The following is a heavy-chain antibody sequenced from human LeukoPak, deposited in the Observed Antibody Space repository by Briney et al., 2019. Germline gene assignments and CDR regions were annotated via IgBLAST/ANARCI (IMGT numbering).Heavy chain of an antibody. V-gene: IGHV1-2*02. Sequence: ASVKVSCKASGYTFTDYFLHWLRQAPGQGLEWMGWINPKTGATNYAQRFQGRVTMTRDSSITTGNMELNRLTSDDTALYYCARAYEYGWFDPWGQGTLVTASS. CDR1: GYTFTDYF. CDR2: INPKTGAT. J-gene: IGHJ5*02. D-gene: IGHD3-16*01. CDR3: ARAYEYGWFDP.